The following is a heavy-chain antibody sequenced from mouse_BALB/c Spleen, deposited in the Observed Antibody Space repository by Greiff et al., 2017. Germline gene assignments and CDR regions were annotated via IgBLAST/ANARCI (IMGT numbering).Heavy chain of an antibody. V-gene: IGHV5-6-3*01. D-gene: IGHD2-1*01. CDR1: GFTFSSYG. CDR2: INSNGGST. CDR3: ARDGNLYWYIDV. Sequence: EVQLQQSGGGLVKLGGSLKLSCAASGFTFSSYGMSWVRQTPDKRLELVATINSNGGSTYYPDSVKGRFTISRDNAKNTLYLQISSLKSEDTAMYYCARDGNLYWYIDVWGAGTTVTVSS. J-gene: IGHJ1*01.